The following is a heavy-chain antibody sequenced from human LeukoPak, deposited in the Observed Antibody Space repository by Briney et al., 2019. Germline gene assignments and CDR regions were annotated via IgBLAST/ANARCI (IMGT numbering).Heavy chain of an antibody. J-gene: IGHJ4*02. CDR3: AHVLSGALDY. CDR2: IYHSGST. D-gene: IGHD3-10*01. CDR1: GGSISSGGYY. Sequence: PSQTLSLTCTVSGGSISSGGYYWSWIRQPPGKGLEWIGYIYHSGSTYYNPSLKSRVTISVDRSKNQFSLKLSSVAAADTAVYYCAHVLSGALDYWGRETLVTVSS. V-gene: IGHV4-30-2*01.